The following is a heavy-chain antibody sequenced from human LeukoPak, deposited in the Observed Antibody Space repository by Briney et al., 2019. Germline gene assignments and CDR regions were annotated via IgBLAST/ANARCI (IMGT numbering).Heavy chain of an antibody. J-gene: IGHJ4*02. Sequence: SETLSLTCTVPGGSLSSYYWSWIRQPPRKGLEWIGYIYYSGSTNYNPSLKSRVTISVDTSKNQFSLKLSSVTAADTAVYYCARWFSYYDSSGHDYWGQGTLVTVSS. V-gene: IGHV4-59*01. CDR2: IYYSGST. CDR3: ARWFSYYDSSGHDY. D-gene: IGHD3-22*01. CDR1: GGSLSSYY.